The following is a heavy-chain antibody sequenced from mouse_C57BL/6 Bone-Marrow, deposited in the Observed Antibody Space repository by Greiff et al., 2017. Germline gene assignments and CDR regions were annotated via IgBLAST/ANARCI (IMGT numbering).Heavy chain of an antibody. J-gene: IGHJ4*01. CDR3: ARTGGSNFSYYAMDY. CDR1: GYSFTGYY. D-gene: IGHD2-5*01. CDR2: INPSTGGT. Sequence: EVQLQQSGPELVKPGASVKISCKASGYSFTGYYMNWVKQSPEKSLEWIGEINPSTGGTTYNQKFKAKATLTVDKSSSTAYMQLKSLTSEDSAVYYCARTGGSNFSYYAMDYWGQGTSVTVSS. V-gene: IGHV1-42*01.